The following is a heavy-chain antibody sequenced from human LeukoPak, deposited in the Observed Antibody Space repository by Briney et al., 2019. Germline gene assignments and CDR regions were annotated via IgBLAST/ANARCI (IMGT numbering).Heavy chain of an antibody. CDR3: ARADDYGRWFDP. Sequence: PSQTLSLTCTVSGGSISSGGYYWSSTRQHPGKGLEWIGYIYYSGSTFYNPSLKIRVTISVDTSKNQSSLKLSSVTAADTAVYYCARADDYGRWFDPWGQGTLVTVSS. D-gene: IGHD4-17*01. CDR1: GGSISSGGYY. V-gene: IGHV4-31*03. J-gene: IGHJ5*02. CDR2: IYYSGST.